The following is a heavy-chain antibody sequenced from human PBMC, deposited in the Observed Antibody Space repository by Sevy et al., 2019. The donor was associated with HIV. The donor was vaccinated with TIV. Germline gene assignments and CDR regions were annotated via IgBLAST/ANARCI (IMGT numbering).Heavy chain of an antibody. CDR3: ARVVGYVSGNYYKSYYDLDV. CDR1: GFSFNSYD. J-gene: IGHJ6*02. D-gene: IGHD3-10*01. Sequence: GGSLRLSCTASGFSFNSYDMNWVRQAPGKGLEWVASISSVSTIIYYGDSVRGRFSISRDNAKKSLYLQLNSLRVEETAVYYCARVVGYVSGNYYKSYYDLDVGGQGTAVTVSS. V-gene: IGHV3-21*01. CDR2: ISSVSTII.